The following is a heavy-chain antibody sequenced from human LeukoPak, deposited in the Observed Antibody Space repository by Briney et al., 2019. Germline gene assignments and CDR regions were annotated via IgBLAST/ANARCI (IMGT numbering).Heavy chain of an antibody. CDR3: ARQKAAAGTFLRYYFDY. Sequence: PSETLSLTCTVSGDSISRSTYYWAWIRQPPGTGLEWIGSIYYSGSTYYNPSLKSRVTISVDTSKNQFSLKLSSVTAADTAVYYCARQKAAAGTFLRYYFDYWGQGTLVTVSS. CDR2: IYYSGST. J-gene: IGHJ4*02. D-gene: IGHD6-13*01. V-gene: IGHV4-39*01. CDR1: GDSISRSTYY.